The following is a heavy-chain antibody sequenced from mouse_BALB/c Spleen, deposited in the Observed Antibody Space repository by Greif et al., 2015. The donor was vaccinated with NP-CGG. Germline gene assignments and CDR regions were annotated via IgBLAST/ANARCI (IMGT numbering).Heavy chain of an antibody. CDR3: ARWGDYRYDGSMDY. CDR2: ILPGSGST. Sequence: QVQLKESGAELMKPGASVKISCKATGYTFSSYWIEWVKQRPGHGLEWIGEILPGSGSTNYNEKFKGKATFTADTSSNTAYMQLSSLTSEDSAVYCCARWGDYRYDGSMDYWGQGTSVTVSS. V-gene: IGHV1-9*01. CDR1: GYTFSSYW. J-gene: IGHJ4*01. D-gene: IGHD2-14*01.